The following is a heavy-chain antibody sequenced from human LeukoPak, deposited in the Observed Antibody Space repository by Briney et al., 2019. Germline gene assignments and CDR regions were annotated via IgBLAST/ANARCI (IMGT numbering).Heavy chain of an antibody. V-gene: IGHV3-23*01. Sequence: PGGSLRLSCAASGFTFSSYAMSWVRQAPGKGLEWVSGISGSGGTTYYADSVKGRFTISRDNSKNTLYLQMNSLRAEDTAVYYCARGLDSSGYPLSYDAFDIWGQGTMVTVSS. CDR1: GFTFSSYA. J-gene: IGHJ3*02. D-gene: IGHD3-22*01. CDR2: ISGSGGTT. CDR3: ARGLDSSGYPLSYDAFDI.